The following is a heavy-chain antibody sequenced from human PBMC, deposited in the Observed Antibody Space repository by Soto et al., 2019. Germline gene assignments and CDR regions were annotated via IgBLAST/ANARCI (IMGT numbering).Heavy chain of an antibody. CDR2: IIPIFGTA. CDR3: ARGRGYCTNGVCYYFDY. D-gene: IGHD2-8*01. Sequence: ASVKVSCKASGGTFSSYAISWVRQAPGQGLEWMGGIIPIFGTANYAQKFQGRVTITADESTSTAYMELSSLRSEDTAVYYCARGRGYCTNGVCYYFDYWGQGTLVTVSS. J-gene: IGHJ4*02. V-gene: IGHV1-69*13. CDR1: GGTFSSYA.